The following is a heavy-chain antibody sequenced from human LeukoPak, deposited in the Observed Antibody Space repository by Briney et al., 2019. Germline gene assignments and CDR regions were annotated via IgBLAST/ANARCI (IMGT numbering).Heavy chain of an antibody. D-gene: IGHD3-10*01. Sequence: SETLSLTCTVSGGSISSGSYYWSWIRQPAGKGLEWIGRIYTSGSTNYNPSLKSRVTISVDTSKNQFSLKLSSVTAADTAVYYCASAEGYCGSGPFDYWGQGTLVTVSS. CDR1: GGSISSGSYY. V-gene: IGHV4-61*02. CDR2: IYTSGST. CDR3: ASAEGYCGSGPFDY. J-gene: IGHJ4*02.